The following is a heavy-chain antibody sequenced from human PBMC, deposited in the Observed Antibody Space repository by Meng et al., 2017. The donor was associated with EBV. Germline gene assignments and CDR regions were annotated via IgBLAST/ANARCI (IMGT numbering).Heavy chain of an antibody. V-gene: IGHV3-23*01. D-gene: IGHD1-26*01. CDR2: ISATSVDT. J-gene: IGHJ4*02. CDR1: GFSFSNYA. Sequence: EVQVLESGGGWVQRGGSLSCSGAASGFSFSNYAMGWVRQAPGKGLEWVSGISATSVDTYYADSVKGRFAISRDNSKNTVTLHMNILRAEDTAIYYCNSGSHSPLDSWGQGTLVTASS. CDR3: NSGSHSPLDS.